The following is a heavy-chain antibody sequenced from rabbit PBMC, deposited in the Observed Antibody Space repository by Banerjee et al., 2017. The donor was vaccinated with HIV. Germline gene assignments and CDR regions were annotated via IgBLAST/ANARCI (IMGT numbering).Heavy chain of an antibody. CDR1: GFSFSSNV. J-gene: IGHJ4*01. CDR3: ARDGGSSVYTQYYFNL. Sequence: QQQLEEFGGGLVKPGASLTLTCKASGFSFSSNVMCWVRQAPGKGPEWIACIDNGDGSTYYANWVNGRFTISRSTSLNTVTLQMTSLTAADTATYFCARDGGSSVYTQYYFNLWGQGTLVTVS. V-gene: IGHV1S47*01. CDR2: IDNGDGST. D-gene: IGHD8-1*01.